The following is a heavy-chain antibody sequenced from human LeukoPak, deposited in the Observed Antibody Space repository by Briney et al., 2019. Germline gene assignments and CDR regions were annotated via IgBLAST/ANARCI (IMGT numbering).Heavy chain of an antibody. V-gene: IGHV3-30*01. J-gene: IGHJ4*02. CDR2: ISYDGSNK. Sequence: PGRSLRLSCAASGFTFSSYAMHWVRQAPGKGLEWVAVISYDGSNKYYADSVKGRFTISRDNSKNTLYLQMNSLRAEDTAVYYCARGSPSLLHFDYWGQGTLVTVSS. CDR1: GFTFSSYA. CDR3: ARGSPSLLHFDY. D-gene: IGHD6-19*01.